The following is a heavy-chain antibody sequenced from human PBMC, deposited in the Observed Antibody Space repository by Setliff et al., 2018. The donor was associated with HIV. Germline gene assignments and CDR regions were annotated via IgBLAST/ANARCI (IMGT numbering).Heavy chain of an antibody. D-gene: IGHD7-27*01. J-gene: IGHJ2*01. CDR3: ARSELGPVYWYFDL. Sequence: PSETLSLTCTVSGGSISSGGYYWSWIRQHPGKGLEWIGYIYYRGSTHYNPSLQSRVTVSVDTSKNQFSLNLSSVTAADTAVFYCARSELGPVYWYFDLWGRGTLVTV. CDR2: IYYRGST. CDR1: GGSISSGGYY. V-gene: IGHV4-31*03.